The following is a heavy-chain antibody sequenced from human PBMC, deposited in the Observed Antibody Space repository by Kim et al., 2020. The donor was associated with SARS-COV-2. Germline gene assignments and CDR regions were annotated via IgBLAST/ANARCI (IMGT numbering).Heavy chain of an antibody. V-gene: IGHV3-33*06. Sequence: GGSLRLSCAASGFTFSSYGMHWVRQAPGKGLEWVAVIWYDGSNKYYADSVKGRFTISRDNSKNTLYLQMNSLRAEDTAVYYCAKDGGEIWRDAFDIWGQGTMVTVSS. D-gene: IGHD3-10*01. CDR1: GFTFSSYG. J-gene: IGHJ3*02. CDR3: AKDGGEIWRDAFDI. CDR2: IWYDGSNK.